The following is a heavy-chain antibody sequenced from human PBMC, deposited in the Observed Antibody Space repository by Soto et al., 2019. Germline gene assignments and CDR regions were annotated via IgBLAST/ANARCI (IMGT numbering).Heavy chain of an antibody. CDR1: GVTVSSDTNF. V-gene: IGHV4-61*01. Sequence: PSETLSLTCTVSGVTVSSDTNFWSWIRQPAGRGMEWIGYIEYSGLTRYSAYLESRVNISMDTSRDQVSVILTSVTAAYRAACDCGGGYSHYAHWGRGILVTVS. J-gene: IGHJ4*02. CDR2: IEYSGLT. CDR3: GGGYSHYAH. D-gene: IGHD4-4*01.